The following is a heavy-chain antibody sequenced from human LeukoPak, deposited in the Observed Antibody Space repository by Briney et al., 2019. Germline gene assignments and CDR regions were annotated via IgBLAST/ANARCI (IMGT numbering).Heavy chain of an antibody. D-gene: IGHD3-3*01. V-gene: IGHV4-59*01. CDR1: GVSINGNY. CDR3: ARVFRGVVTSNWFDP. J-gene: IGHJ5*02. CDR2: VSDTGDT. Sequence: SETLSLTCTVSGVSINGNYWTWIRQLPGKGLEWIGFVSDTGDTDYNPSLKSRLTISADTSKSQLSPSLSSVTAADTALYYCARVFRGVVTSNWFDPWGQGTLVTVSS.